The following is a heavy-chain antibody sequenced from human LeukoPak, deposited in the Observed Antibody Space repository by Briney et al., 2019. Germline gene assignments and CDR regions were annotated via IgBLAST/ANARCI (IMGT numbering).Heavy chain of an antibody. CDR1: GGSISSYY. J-gene: IGHJ4*02. V-gene: IGHV4-59*01. Sequence: SSETLSLTCTVSGGSISSYYWSWIRQPPGEGVEWIGYIYYSGTTNYNPSLKSRVTISVDTSKNQFSLKLSSVTAADTAVYYCARGVYIAAAQYGYWGQGTLVTVSS. CDR2: IYYSGTT. D-gene: IGHD6-13*01. CDR3: ARGVYIAAAQYGY.